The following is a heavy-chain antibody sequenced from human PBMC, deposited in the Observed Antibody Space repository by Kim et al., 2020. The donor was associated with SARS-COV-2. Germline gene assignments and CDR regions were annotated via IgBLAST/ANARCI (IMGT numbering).Heavy chain of an antibody. D-gene: IGHD1-26*01. Sequence: GGSLRLSCAGSGFRFGDYAMHWVLQAPGKGLEWVSGIDWSSGSIGYADSVKGRFIISRDNAKNSLNLHLYSLTSEDTALYYCARQQQKPLIKGAFDSWGQGTLVTVSS. CDR1: GFRFGDYA. V-gene: IGHV3-9*01. CDR3: ARQQQKPLIKGAFDS. CDR2: IDWSSGSI. J-gene: IGHJ4*02.